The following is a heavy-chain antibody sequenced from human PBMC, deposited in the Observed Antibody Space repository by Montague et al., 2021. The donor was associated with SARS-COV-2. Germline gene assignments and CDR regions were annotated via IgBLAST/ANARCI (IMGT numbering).Heavy chain of an antibody. Sequence: SETLSLTCAVYGGSFSGYYWSWSRQPPGKGLEWIGEINHSGSTNYSPYPKSRVTISVDTSKNQFSLKLSSVTAADTAVYYYARGRGCSGGSCYSEGDPHYSYGIDVWGQGTTVTVSS. J-gene: IGHJ6*02. CDR1: GGSFSGYY. CDR3: ARGRGCSGGSCYSEGDPHYSYGIDV. D-gene: IGHD2-15*01. CDR2: INHSGST. V-gene: IGHV4-34*01.